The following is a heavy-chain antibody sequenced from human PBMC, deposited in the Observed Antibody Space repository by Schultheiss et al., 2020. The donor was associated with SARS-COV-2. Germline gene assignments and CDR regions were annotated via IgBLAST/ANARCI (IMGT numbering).Heavy chain of an antibody. D-gene: IGHD3-16*02. CDR1: GGTFSSYA. Sequence: ASVKVSCKASGGTFSSYAISWVRQAPGQGLEWMGWISAYNGNTNYAQKLQGRVTMTTDTSTSTAYMELRSLRSDDTAVYYCARESLGSPDENWFDPWGQGTLVTVSS. J-gene: IGHJ5*02. CDR2: ISAYNGNT. CDR3: ARESLGSPDENWFDP. V-gene: IGHV1-18*01.